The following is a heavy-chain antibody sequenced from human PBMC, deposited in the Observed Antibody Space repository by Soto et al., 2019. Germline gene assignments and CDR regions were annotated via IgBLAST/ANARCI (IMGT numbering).Heavy chain of an antibody. CDR3: ARFFHDTADPNIDT. Sequence: PRPRKALELSGYIYYSGSTQFNPPLKSRVTISIDTSKNQFSLRLSSVTAADTAVYYCARFFHDTADPNIDTWGQ. J-gene: IGHJ1*01. V-gene: IGHV4-59*01. CDR2: IYYSGST. D-gene: IGHD3-22*01.